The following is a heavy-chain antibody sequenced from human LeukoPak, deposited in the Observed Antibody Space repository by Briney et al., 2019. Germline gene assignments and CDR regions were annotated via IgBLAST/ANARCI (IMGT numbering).Heavy chain of an antibody. D-gene: IGHD6-19*01. CDR1: GGSISSSNSY. Sequence: SETLSLTCTVSGGSISSSNSYWVWIRQPPGKGLEWIGSIYYSGSTYYNSSLKSRVTISVDTSKNQFSLKLSSVTAADTAVYYCARHSSGWSDFDYWGQGTLVTVSS. V-gene: IGHV4-39*01. CDR3: ARHSSGWSDFDY. CDR2: IYYSGST. J-gene: IGHJ4*02.